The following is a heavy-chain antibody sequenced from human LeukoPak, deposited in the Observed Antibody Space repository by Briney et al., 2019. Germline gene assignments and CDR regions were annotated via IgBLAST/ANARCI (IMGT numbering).Heavy chain of an antibody. D-gene: IGHD3-22*01. CDR1: GFTVSSNY. V-gene: IGHV3-66*01. Sequence: PGGSLRLSCAASGFTVSSNYMSWVRQAPGKGLEWVSVIYSGGSTYYADSVKGRFTISRDNSKNTLHLQMNSLRAEDTAVYYCARAHMIVAEWGFDPWGQGTLVTVSS. CDR3: ARAHMIVAEWGFDP. CDR2: IYSGGST. J-gene: IGHJ5*02.